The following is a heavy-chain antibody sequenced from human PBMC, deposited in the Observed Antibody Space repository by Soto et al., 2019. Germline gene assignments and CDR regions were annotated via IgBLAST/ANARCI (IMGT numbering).Heavy chain of an antibody. Sequence: LRLSCAASGFTFSSYSMNWVRQAPGKGLEWVSSISSSSSYIYYADSVKGRFTISRDNAKNSLYLQMNSLRAEDTAVYYCARGYQEGIVVVPADSDYWGQGTLVTVSS. CDR2: ISSSSSYI. CDR3: ARGYQEGIVVVPADSDY. CDR1: GFTFSSYS. V-gene: IGHV3-21*01. D-gene: IGHD2-2*01. J-gene: IGHJ4*02.